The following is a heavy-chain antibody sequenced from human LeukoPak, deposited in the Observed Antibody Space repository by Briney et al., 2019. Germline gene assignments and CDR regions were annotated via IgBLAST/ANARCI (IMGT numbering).Heavy chain of an antibody. J-gene: IGHJ3*02. D-gene: IGHD3-22*01. CDR2: ISWNSGSI. CDR1: GFTFDDYA. Sequence: GGSLRLSCAASGFTFDDYAMHWVRQAPGKGLEWVSGISWNSGSIGYADSVKGRFTISRDNAKNSLYLQMNSLRAEDTALYYCAKDNGALNYYDSSGYSQGVAFDIWGQGTMVTVSS. V-gene: IGHV3-9*01. CDR3: AKDNGALNYYDSSGYSQGVAFDI.